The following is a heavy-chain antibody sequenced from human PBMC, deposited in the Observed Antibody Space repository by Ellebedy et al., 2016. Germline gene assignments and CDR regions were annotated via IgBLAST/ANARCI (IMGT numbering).Heavy chain of an antibody. CDR1: GFTFSTYW. V-gene: IGHV3-7*01. J-gene: IGHJ6*02. Sequence: GGSLRLXCAASGFTFSTYWMGWVRQAPGKGPEWVANMNQDGSEKYYADSLKGRFTISRDNAKSSLFLQMNSLRAEDTAVYSCARYGPTSAMDVWGQGTTVIVSS. CDR3: ARYGPTSAMDV. CDR2: MNQDGSEK. D-gene: IGHD4/OR15-4a*01.